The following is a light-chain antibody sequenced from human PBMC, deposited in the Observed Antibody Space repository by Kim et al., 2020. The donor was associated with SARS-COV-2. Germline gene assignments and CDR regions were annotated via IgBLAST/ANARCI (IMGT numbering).Light chain of an antibody. J-gene: IGKJ4*01. Sequence: DIQMTQSPSSLSASVGERVTISCRASQGIKNYVAWYQQKPGKVPKLLIYAASTLQSGVPSRFSGSGSGTDFTLSISSLQPEDVATYYCQRYSTAPLTFGGGTKVEI. CDR3: QRYSTAPLT. CDR1: QGIKNY. V-gene: IGKV1-27*01. CDR2: AAS.